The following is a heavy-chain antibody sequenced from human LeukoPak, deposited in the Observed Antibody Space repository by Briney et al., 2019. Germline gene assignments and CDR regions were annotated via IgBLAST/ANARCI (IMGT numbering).Heavy chain of an antibody. D-gene: IGHD4/OR15-4a*01. CDR2: ISNSDGNT. J-gene: IGHJ4*02. Sequence: GGSLRLSCAASGFTFDDYGMSWVRQAPGKGLEWASTISNSDGNTYYADSVRGRFTISRDNSKNTLYLQMNSLRAEDTAVYYCARRAGAYSHPYDYWGQGTLVTVSS. CDR3: ARRAGAYSHPYDY. V-gene: IGHV3-23*01. CDR1: GFTFDDYG.